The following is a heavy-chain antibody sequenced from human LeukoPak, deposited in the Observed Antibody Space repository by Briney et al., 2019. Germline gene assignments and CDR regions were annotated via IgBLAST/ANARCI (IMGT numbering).Heavy chain of an antibody. J-gene: IGHJ5*02. D-gene: IGHD6-6*01. CDR3: AKMTWYSSSNNWFDP. CDR1: GFTFSSYG. V-gene: IGHV3-30*02. Sequence: GGSLRLSCAASGFTFSSYGMHWVRQAPGKGLEWVAFIRYDGSNKYYADSVKGRFTISRDNSKNTLYLQMNRLRAEDTAVYYCAKMTWYSSSNNWFDPWGQGTLVTVSS. CDR2: IRYDGSNK.